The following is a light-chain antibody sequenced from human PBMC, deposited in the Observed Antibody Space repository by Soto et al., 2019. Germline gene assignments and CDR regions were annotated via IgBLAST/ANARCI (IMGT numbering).Light chain of an antibody. V-gene: IGKV3-20*01. J-gene: IGKJ2*01. CDR2: GAS. Sequence: EIVLTQSPGTLPLSPGQRVTLSCRASQTVSSSYLAWYQQKPGQAPRLLIYGASTRATGIPDRFSGSGSGTDFTLTISRLEPEDFAVYYCQQYGSSPRTFGQGTKLEIK. CDR1: QTVSSSY. CDR3: QQYGSSPRT.